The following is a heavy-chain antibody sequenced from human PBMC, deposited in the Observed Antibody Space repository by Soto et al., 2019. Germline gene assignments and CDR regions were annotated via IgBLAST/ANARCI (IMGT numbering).Heavy chain of an antibody. CDR1: GGSISSYY. V-gene: IGHV4-59*08. CDR2: IYYSGST. CDR3: ARKRYSSGSGWFDP. D-gene: IGHD6-19*01. J-gene: IGHJ5*02. Sequence: SETLSLTCTVSGGSISSYYWSWIRQPPGKGLEWIGYIYYSGSTNYNPSLKSRVTISVDTSKNQFSLKLSSVTAADTAVYYCARKRYSSGSGWFDPWGQGTLVTVSS.